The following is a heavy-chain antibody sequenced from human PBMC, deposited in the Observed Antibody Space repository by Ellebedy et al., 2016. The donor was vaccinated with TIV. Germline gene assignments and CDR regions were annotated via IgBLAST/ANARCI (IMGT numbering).Heavy chain of an antibody. CDR3: ARAMTTMNGVVAVPGARDIARCSYFVT. CDR2: IDHSGST. V-gene: IGHV4-59*01. Sequence: GSLRLSCAVSGDSISSKCWSWIRQTPGKGLEWIGNIDHSGSTNYNPSLKSRLTISVDTSKRHFSLRLGSVSASDTAVYYCARAMTTMNGVVAVPGARDIARCSYFVTWGQGIQVTVSS. D-gene: IGHD2-2*01. J-gene: IGHJ5*02. CDR1: GDSISSKC.